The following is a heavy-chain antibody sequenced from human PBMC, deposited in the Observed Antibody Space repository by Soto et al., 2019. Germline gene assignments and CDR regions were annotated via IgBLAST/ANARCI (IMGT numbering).Heavy chain of an antibody. D-gene: IGHD3-3*01. V-gene: IGHV3-30*18. CDR1: GFTFSSYG. J-gene: IGHJ6*02. CDR2: ISYDGSNK. Sequence: GGSLRLSCAASGFTFSSYGMHWVRQAPGKGLEWVAVISYDGSNKYYADSVKGRFTISRDNSKNTLYLQMNSLRAEDTAVYYCAKERTPSYYDFWSGYYTAYYYYGMDVWGQGTTVTVS. CDR3: AKERTPSYYDFWSGYYTAYYYYGMDV.